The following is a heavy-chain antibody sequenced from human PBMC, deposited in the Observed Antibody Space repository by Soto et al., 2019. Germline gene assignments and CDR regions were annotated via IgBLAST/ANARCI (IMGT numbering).Heavy chain of an antibody. CDR2: INAANGYT. J-gene: IGHJ4*02. CDR3: XXXXXLDD. CDR1: GYSFTSFP. Sequence: QVQLVQSGAEVKKPGASVKVSCKASGYSFTSFPIHWVRQAPGQGLECMGWINAANGYTRYSQKFQGRVTITRDTSATXXXXXXXXLXXEXXXXXXXXXXXXLDDXGQGTLITVSS. V-gene: IGHV1-3*01.